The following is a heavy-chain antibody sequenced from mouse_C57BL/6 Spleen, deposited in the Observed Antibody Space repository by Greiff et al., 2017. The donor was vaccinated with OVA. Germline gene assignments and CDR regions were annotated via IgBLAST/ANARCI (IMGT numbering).Heavy chain of an antibody. Sequence: VQLQQPGAELVKPGASVKLSCKASGYTFTSYWMQWVKQRPGQGLEWIGEIDPSDSYTNYNQKFKGKATLTVDTSSSTAYMQLSSLTSEDSAVYYCANEYYGSSSYWYFDVWGTGTTVTVSS. J-gene: IGHJ1*03. CDR2: IDPSDSYT. CDR3: ANEYYGSSSYWYFDV. CDR1: GYTFTSYW. V-gene: IGHV1-50*01. D-gene: IGHD1-1*01.